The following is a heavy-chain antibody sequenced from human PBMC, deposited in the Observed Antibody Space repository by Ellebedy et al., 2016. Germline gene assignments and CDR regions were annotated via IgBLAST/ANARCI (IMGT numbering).Heavy chain of an antibody. CDR3: ARGYCSGGRCYAYGMDV. V-gene: IGHV4-59*01. D-gene: IGHD2-15*01. CDR2: VYYSGTP. Sequence: SETLSLTXTVSGGSISGYYWSWVRQPPGKGLEWIGYVYYSGTPNYNPSLKSRVTISLDRSNNQFSLKLTSVTAADTAVYYCARGYCSGGRCYAYGMDVWGQGTTVTVSS. J-gene: IGHJ6*02. CDR1: GGSISGYY.